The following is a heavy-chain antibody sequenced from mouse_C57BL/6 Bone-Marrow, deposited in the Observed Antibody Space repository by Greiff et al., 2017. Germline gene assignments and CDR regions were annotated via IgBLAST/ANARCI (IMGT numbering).Heavy chain of an antibody. J-gene: IGHJ3*01. Sequence: QVQLQQSGAELVRPGTSVKVSCKASGYAFTNYLIEWVKQRPGQGLEWIGVINPGSGGTNYNEKFKGKATLTADKSSSTAYMQLSSLTSEDSAVYFCARTPRFAYWGQGTLVTVSA. V-gene: IGHV1-54*01. CDR1: GYAFTNYL. CDR2: INPGSGGT. CDR3: ARTPRFAY.